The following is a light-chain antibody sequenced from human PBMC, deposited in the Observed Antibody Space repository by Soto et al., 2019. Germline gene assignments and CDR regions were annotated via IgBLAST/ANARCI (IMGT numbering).Light chain of an antibody. CDR2: GAS. CDR1: QSVTSSD. V-gene: IGKV3-20*01. Sequence: EVVLTQSPGTLSLSPGERATLSCMASQSVTSSDLAWYQQKPGQAPRLLISGASSRATGIPDRFSGSGSGTDFTLTISRLEPEDFAVFYCHHYGTSPPTFGQGTKVDIK. J-gene: IGKJ1*01. CDR3: HHYGTSPPT.